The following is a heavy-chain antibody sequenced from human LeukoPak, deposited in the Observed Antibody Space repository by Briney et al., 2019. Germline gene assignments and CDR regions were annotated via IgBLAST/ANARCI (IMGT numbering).Heavy chain of an antibody. J-gene: IGHJ4*02. Sequence: GRSLRLSCAASGFTFCSYAMTWVRQAPGRGLEWVSAIDGSGHYIFYRDSVQGRFTTSRDNSRTTLFLQMNSLTAEDSAVYYCAKNFGPGNAFYDYWGQGVLVTVSS. CDR1: GFTFCSYA. V-gene: IGHV3-23*01. CDR2: IDGSGHYI. D-gene: IGHD3-10*01. CDR3: AKNFGPGNAFYDY.